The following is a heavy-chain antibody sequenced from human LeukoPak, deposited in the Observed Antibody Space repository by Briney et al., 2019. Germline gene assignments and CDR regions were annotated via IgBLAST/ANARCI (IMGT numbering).Heavy chain of an antibody. J-gene: IGHJ4*02. V-gene: IGHV4-30-2*01. D-gene: IGHD2-2*01. CDR1: GGSISSGGYS. CDR2: IYHSGST. Sequence: SQALSLTCAVSGGSISSGGYSWSWIRQPPGKGLEWIGYIYHSGSTYYNPSLKSRVTISVDRSKNQFSLKLSSVTAADTAVYYCARGFLPVPTGWGQGTLVTVSS. CDR3: ARGFLPVPTG.